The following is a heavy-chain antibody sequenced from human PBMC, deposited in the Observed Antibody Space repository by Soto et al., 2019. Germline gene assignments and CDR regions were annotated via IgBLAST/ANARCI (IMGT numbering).Heavy chain of an antibody. CDR1: GFSFSTYW. J-gene: IGHJ4*02. CDR3: GRATSSWRFDY. V-gene: IGHV3-74*01. D-gene: IGHD6-13*01. CDR2: SNSDGRST. Sequence: AGSLTLSCAASGFSFSTYWMHWVRQAPGKGMVWVSRSNSDGRSTDHADSVNGRFTISRVNATNTLYLLMNSPRAEDTAVYYCGRATSSWRFDYWGQGTLVTVSS.